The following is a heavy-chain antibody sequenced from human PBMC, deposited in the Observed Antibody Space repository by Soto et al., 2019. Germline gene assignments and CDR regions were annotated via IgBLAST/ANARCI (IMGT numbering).Heavy chain of an antibody. CDR1: GFSISRSA. Sequence: QVQLVESGGGVVQPGRSLRLSCAASGFSISRSAMHWVRQAPGKGLEWVAVIAYDGSNRWYADSAKGRFTISRDNSKNTVYLEMSSLRGEDTAGYYCARDLQAGTDNVNWFAPWGQGTLVTGSS. CDR3: ARDLQAGTDNVNWFAP. CDR2: IAYDGSNR. D-gene: IGHD1-1*01. V-gene: IGHV3-30*04. J-gene: IGHJ5*02.